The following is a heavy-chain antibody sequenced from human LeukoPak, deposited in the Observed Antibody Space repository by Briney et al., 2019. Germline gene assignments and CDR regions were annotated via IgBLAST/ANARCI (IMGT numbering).Heavy chain of an antibody. Sequence: GGSLRLSCAASGFTFSSYAMSWVRQAPGKGLEWVSAISGSGGSTYYADSVKGRFTISRDNSKNTLYLQMNSLRAEDTAVYYCAKDARVDTAMVGLFPLDYWGQGTLVTVSS. CDR1: GFTFSSYA. CDR2: ISGSGGST. CDR3: AKDARVDTAMVGLFPLDY. V-gene: IGHV3-23*01. J-gene: IGHJ4*02. D-gene: IGHD5-18*01.